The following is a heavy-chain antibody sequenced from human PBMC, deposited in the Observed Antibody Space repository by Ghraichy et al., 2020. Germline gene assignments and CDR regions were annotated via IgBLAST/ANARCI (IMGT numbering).Heavy chain of an antibody. V-gene: IGHV1-2*02. CDR3: ARTAEPGSSWFDP. J-gene: IGHJ5*02. Sequence: VKVSCKASGYTFTGYSMHWVRQAPGQGLEWMGWIKPHSGGTKYAQKFQGRVTMTRDTSITTAYMELSGLTSDDTAVYYCARTAEPGSSWFDPWGQGTLVTVSS. CDR1: GYTFTGYS. CDR2: IKPHSGGT. D-gene: IGHD6-6*01.